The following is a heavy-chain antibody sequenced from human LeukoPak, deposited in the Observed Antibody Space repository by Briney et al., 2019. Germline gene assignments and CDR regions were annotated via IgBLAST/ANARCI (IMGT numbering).Heavy chain of an antibody. CDR2: IRSKADTYAT. J-gene: IGHJ4*02. Sequence: GGSLRLSCAASGFTFSASAVHWVRRASGKGLEWVGRIRSKADTYATSCAASVKGRFTISRDDSKNTAFLQLNSLKTEDTAVYYCTREYSSGWPFDFWGQGTLVSVSS. CDR3: TREYSSGWPFDF. CDR1: GFTFSASA. V-gene: IGHV3-73*01. D-gene: IGHD6-19*01.